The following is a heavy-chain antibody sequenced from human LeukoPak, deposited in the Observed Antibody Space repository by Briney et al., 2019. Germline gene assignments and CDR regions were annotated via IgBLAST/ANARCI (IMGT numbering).Heavy chain of an antibody. V-gene: IGHV3-23*01. CDR1: GFTFSSYA. CDR2: ISGSGGST. J-gene: IGHJ6*03. CDR3: ASMDVVHYYYMDV. D-gene: IGHD2-2*01. Sequence: GGSLRLSCAASGFTFSSYAMSWVRQAPGKGLEWVSAISGSGGSTYYADSVKGRFAISRDNSKNTLYLQMNSLRAEDTAVYYCASMDVVHYYYMDVWGKGTTVTVSS.